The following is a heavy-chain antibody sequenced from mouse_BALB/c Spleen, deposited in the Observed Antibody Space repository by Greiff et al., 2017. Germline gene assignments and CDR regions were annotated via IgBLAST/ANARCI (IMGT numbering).Heavy chain of an antibody. V-gene: IGHV1-14*01. CDR2: INPYNDGT. CDR3: AREGITTVVDY. D-gene: IGHD1-1*01. J-gene: IGHJ2*01. Sequence: EVQRVESGPELVKPGASVKMSCKASGYTFTSYVMHWVKQKPGQGLEWIGYINPYNDGTKYNEKFKGKATLTSDKSSSTAYMELSSLTSEDSAVYYCAREGITTVVDYWGQGTTLTVSS. CDR1: GYTFTSYV.